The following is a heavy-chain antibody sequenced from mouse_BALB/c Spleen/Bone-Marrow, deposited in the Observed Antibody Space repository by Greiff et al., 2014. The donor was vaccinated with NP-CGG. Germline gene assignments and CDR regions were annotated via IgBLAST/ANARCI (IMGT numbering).Heavy chain of an antibody. V-gene: IGHV1-80*01. J-gene: IGHJ2*01. CDR3: ARGENSVDY. D-gene: IGHD6-1*01. CDR2: IYPGDGDT. CDR1: GYAFSVYW. Sequence: QVQLQQSGAELVRPGSSVKISCKASGYAFSVYWMNWVKQRPGQGLEWIGQIYPGDGDTNYNGKFKGRATLTADKSSNTAYMQLSSLTSEDSAVYCCARGENSVDYWGQGTTLTVSS.